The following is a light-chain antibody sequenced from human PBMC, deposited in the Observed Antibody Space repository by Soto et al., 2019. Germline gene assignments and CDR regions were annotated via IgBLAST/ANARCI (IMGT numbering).Light chain of an antibody. CDR2: DAS. Sequence: EIVLTQSPATLSLSPGERATLSCRASQSVSSYLAWNQQKPGQAPRLLIYDASNRATGIPARFSGSGSGTDVTLTISCLEPEDFAVYYCQQRSTWLPYTFGQGTKLEIK. J-gene: IGKJ2*01. V-gene: IGKV3-11*01. CDR1: QSVSSY. CDR3: QQRSTWLPYT.